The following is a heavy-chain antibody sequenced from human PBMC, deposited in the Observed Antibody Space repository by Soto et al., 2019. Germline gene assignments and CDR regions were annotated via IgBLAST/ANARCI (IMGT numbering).Heavy chain of an antibody. J-gene: IGHJ5*02. CDR1: GFTFSSYW. CDR2: INSDGSST. D-gene: IGHD6-13*01. Sequence: EVQLVESGGGLVQPGGSLRLSCAASGFTFSSYWMHWVRQAPGKGLVWVSPINSDGSSTSYADSVKGRFTISRDNAKNTLYLQMNSLRAEDTAVYYCARARAIAAAGISWFDPWGQGTLVTVSS. CDR3: ARARAIAAAGISWFDP. V-gene: IGHV3-74*01.